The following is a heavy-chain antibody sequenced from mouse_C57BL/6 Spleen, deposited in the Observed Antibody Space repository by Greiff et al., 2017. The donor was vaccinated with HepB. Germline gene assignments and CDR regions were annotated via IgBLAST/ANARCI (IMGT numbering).Heavy chain of an antibody. CDR3: ARVRTVVEGFAY. J-gene: IGHJ3*01. D-gene: IGHD1-1*01. V-gene: IGHV1-4*01. Sequence: LVESGAELARPGASVKMSCKASGYTFTSYTMHWVKQRPGQGLEWIGYINPSSGYTKYNQKFKDKATLTADKSSSTAYMQLSSLTSEDSAVYYCARVRTVVEGFAYWGQGTLVTVSA. CDR2: INPSSGYT. CDR1: GYTFTSYT.